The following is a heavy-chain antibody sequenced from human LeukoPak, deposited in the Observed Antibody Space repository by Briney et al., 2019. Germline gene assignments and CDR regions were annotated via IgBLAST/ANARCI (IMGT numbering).Heavy chain of an antibody. D-gene: IGHD3-9*01. CDR1: GFTVSSNY. V-gene: IGHV3-53*01. J-gene: IGHJ4*02. CDR3: ARVWYDILTGYVDY. CDR2: IYSGGST. Sequence: PGGSLRLSCAASGFTVSSNYMSWVRQAPWKGLEWVSVIYSGGSTYYADSVKGRFTISRDNSKNTLYLQMNSLRAEDTAVYYCARVWYDILTGYVDYWGQGTLVTVSS.